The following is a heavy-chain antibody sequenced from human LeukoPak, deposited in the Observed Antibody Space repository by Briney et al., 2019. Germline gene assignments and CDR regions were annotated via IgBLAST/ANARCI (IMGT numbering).Heavy chain of an antibody. CDR2: INPSGGST. V-gene: IGHV1-46*01. CDR1: GYSLTNYY. J-gene: IGHJ4*02. CDR3: ARTRGYYFDY. Sequence: ASVKVSCKASGYSLTNYYMHWVRQAPGQGLEWMTMINPSGGSTTYAQNFQDRVTVTRDMSTSTVYMELSSLTSEDTAVYNCARTRGYYFDYWGQGTLVTVSS.